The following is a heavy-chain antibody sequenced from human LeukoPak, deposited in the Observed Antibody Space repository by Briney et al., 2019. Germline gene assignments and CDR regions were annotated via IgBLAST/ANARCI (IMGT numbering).Heavy chain of an antibody. V-gene: IGHV1-69*04. CDR3: ARDKADDMEQLVFDY. CDR1: GGTYSSYA. Sequence: GASVKVSCKASGGTYSSYAISWVRQAPGQGLEWMGRIIPILGIANYAQKFQGRVTITADKSTSTAYMELSSLRSEDTAVYYCARDKADDMEQLVFDYWGQGTLVTVSS. CDR2: IIPILGIA. D-gene: IGHD6-13*01. J-gene: IGHJ4*02.